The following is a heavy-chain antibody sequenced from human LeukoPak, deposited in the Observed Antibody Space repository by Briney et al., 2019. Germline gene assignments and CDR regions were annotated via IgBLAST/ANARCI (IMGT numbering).Heavy chain of an antibody. V-gene: IGHV1-18*01. J-gene: IGHJ3*02. CDR3: ARDDGAPSYYDILTGYYPEAFDI. Sequence: ASVKVSCKASGYTFTSYGISWVRQAPGQGLEWMGWISAYNGNTNYAQKLQGRVTMTTDTSPSTAYMELRSLRSDDTAVYYCARDDGAPSYYDILTGYYPEAFDIWGQGTMVTVSS. CDR2: ISAYNGNT. CDR1: GYTFTSYG. D-gene: IGHD3-9*01.